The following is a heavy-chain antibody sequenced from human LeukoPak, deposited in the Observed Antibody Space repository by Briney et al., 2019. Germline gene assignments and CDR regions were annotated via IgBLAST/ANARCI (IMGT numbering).Heavy chain of an antibody. Sequence: ASVKVSCKASGYTFTSYGISWVRQAPGQGLEWMGWINPNSGGTNYAQKFQGRVTMTRDTSISTAYMELSRLRSDDTAVYYCARVDFPTWIRMFDYWGQGTLVTVSS. D-gene: IGHD5-18*01. CDR2: INPNSGGT. CDR3: ARVDFPTWIRMFDY. CDR1: GYTFTSYG. J-gene: IGHJ4*02. V-gene: IGHV1-2*02.